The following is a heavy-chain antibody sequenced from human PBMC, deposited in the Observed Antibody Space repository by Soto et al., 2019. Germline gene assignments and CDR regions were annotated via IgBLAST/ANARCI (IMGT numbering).Heavy chain of an antibody. CDR2: IYHSGST. Sequence: QVQLQEWGPGLVKPSGTLSLTCAVSGGSISSSNWWTWVRQPPGKGLEWIGEIYHSGSTNYNPSLKSRVSISVDKSKNQFSLKVTSVTAADTAVYYCAILLRSTYGMDVWGQGTTVTVSS. CDR1: GGSISSSNW. J-gene: IGHJ6*02. CDR3: AILLRSTYGMDV. V-gene: IGHV4-4*02. D-gene: IGHD3-3*01.